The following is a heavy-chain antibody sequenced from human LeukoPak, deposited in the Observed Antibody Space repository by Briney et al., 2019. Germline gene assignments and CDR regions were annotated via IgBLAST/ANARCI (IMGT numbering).Heavy chain of an antibody. D-gene: IGHD3-9*01. J-gene: IGHJ4*02. CDR3: ARQGYDILTGYCDY. CDR2: IYPGDSDT. V-gene: IGHV5-51*01. Sequence: GESLKISCKNSGYSFNSNWIGWVRQMPGKGLEWMGIIYPGDSDTRYSPSFQGQVTISADKSISTAYLQWSSLKASDTAMYYCARQGYDILTGYCDYWGQGTLVTVSS. CDR1: GYSFNSNW.